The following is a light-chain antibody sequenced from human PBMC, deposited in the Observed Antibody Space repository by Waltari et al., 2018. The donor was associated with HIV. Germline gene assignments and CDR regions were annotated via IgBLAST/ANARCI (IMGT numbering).Light chain of an antibody. CDR3: QQYNNWPPWT. J-gene: IGKJ1*01. CDR1: QSVSSN. V-gene: IGKV3-15*01. Sequence: ELLMTQSPATLSVSPGERAPLPCRASQSVSSNLAWYQQKPGQAPRLLIYGASTRATGIPARFSGSGSGTEFTLTISSLQSEDFAVYYCQQYNNWPPWTFGQGTKVEIK. CDR2: GAS.